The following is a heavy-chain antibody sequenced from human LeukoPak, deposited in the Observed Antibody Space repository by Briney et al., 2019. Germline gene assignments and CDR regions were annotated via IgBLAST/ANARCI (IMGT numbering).Heavy chain of an antibody. CDR2: IKSKAHGGTT. Sequence: GGSLRLSCAASGFTFKNAWMSWVRQAPGKGLEWVGRIKSKAHGGTTDYAAPVKDRFTISRDDSKNTLYLQMNSLKTEDTAVYYCARVMTGHSNWFDPWGQGTLVTVSS. D-gene: IGHD2-8*01. CDR1: GFTFKNAW. CDR3: ARVMTGHSNWFDP. J-gene: IGHJ5*02. V-gene: IGHV3-15*01.